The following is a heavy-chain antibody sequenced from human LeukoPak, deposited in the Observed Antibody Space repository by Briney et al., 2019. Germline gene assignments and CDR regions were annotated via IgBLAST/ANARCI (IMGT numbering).Heavy chain of an antibody. Sequence: GGSLRLSCAASGFTFCSYAMSGVRQAPGGGLEWGSAISGSGGSTYYADSVKGRFTISRDNSKETLFLQMNSLRAEATAVYYCAKDLGGVTYFLDYWGQGTLVTVSS. J-gene: IGHJ4*02. D-gene: IGHD2/OR15-2a*01. CDR3: AKDLGGVTYFLDY. CDR1: GFTFCSYA. CDR2: ISGSGGST. V-gene: IGHV3-23*01.